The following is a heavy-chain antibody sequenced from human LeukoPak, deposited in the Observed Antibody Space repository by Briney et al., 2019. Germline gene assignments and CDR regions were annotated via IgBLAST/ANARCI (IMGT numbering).Heavy chain of an antibody. CDR3: ARHYYDSSGYRRDYYFDY. Sequence: SETLSLTCTVSGVSITSSSDYWGWIRQPPGKGLEWIGSILYSGSTYYNPSLESRLTMSIDTSKNQFSLKLSSVTAAGTAAYYCARHYYDSSGYRRDYYFDYWGQGTLVTVSS. J-gene: IGHJ4*02. V-gene: IGHV4-39*01. CDR1: GVSITSSSDY. CDR2: ILYSGST. D-gene: IGHD3-22*01.